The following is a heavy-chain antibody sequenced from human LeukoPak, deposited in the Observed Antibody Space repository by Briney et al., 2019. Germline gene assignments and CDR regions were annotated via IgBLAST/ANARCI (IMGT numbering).Heavy chain of an antibody. CDR1: GFTVSSNY. CDR2: IYRDGTT. J-gene: IGHJ4*02. CDR3: ASSTEWEPIRDY. V-gene: IGHV3-53*01. Sequence: GGSLRLSCAASGFTVSSNYMSWVRQAPGKGLEWVSVIYRDGTTYYADSVKGRFTISRDNSKNTVYLRMNSLRAEDTAVFYCASSTEWEPIRDYWGPGTLVTVSS. D-gene: IGHD1-26*01.